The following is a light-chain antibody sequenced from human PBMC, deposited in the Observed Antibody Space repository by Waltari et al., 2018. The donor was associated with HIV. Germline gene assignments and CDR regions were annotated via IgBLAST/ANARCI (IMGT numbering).Light chain of an antibody. CDR1: QSFSRN. J-gene: IGKJ2*01. V-gene: IGKV3-15*01. CDR2: GAS. Sequence: EIELTQSPATLSLSPGERATLSCRASQSFSRNLAWYQQKPGQAPRLLIYGASTRATGIPARFSGSESGTEFTLTISSLQSEDFAVYYCQQYINWPPYTFGQGTKLEIK. CDR3: QQYINWPPYT.